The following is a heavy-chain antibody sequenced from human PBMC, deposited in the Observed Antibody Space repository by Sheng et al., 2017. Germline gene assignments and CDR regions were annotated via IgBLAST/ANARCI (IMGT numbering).Heavy chain of an antibody. V-gene: IGHV1-2*02. D-gene: IGHD3-3*01. Sequence: QVQLVQSGAEVKKPGASVKVSCKASGYTFTGYYMHWVRQAPGQGLEWMGWINPNSGGTNYAQKFQGRVTMTRDTSISTAYMELSRLRSDDTAVYYCARNYDFWSGYSPPTEWGQGTLVTVSS. CDR3: ARNYDFWSGYSPPTE. J-gene: IGHJ4*02. CDR2: INPNSGGT. CDR1: GYTFTGYY.